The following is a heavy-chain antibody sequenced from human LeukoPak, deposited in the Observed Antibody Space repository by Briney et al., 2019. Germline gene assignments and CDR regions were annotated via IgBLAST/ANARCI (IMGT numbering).Heavy chain of an antibody. D-gene: IGHD3-3*01. CDR3: AKGSMVLRFLEWLSFFFDY. V-gene: IGHV3-23*01. J-gene: IGHJ4*02. CDR1: GFTFSSYA. Sequence: PGGSLRLSCAASGFTFSSYAMSWVRQAPRKGLEWVSAISGSGGSIYYADSVKGRFTISRDNSKNTLYLQMNSLRAEDTAVYYCAKGSMVLRFLEWLSFFFDYWGQGTLVTVSS. CDR2: ISGSGGSI.